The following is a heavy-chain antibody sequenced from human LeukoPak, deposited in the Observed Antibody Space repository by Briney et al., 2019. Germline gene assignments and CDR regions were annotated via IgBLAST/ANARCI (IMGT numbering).Heavy chain of an antibody. CDR1: GDSVSSNSAA. D-gene: IGHD6-19*01. V-gene: IGHV6-1*01. CDR2: TYYRSKWYN. CDR3: ARVFASGWYPPRYYGMDV. Sequence: SQTLSLTCTISGDSVSSNSAAWNWIRQSPSRGLEWLGRTYYRSKWYNDYAVSVKSRITINPDTSKNQFSLQLNSVTPEDTAVYYCARVFASGWYPPRYYGMDVWGQGTTVTVSS. J-gene: IGHJ6*02.